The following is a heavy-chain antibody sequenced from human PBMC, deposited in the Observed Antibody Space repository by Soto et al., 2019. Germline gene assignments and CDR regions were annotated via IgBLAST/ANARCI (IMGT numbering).Heavy chain of an antibody. CDR3: ARGGVDYYDSSGYYFSPYYFDY. J-gene: IGHJ4*02. V-gene: IGHV4-30-2*01. CDR2: IYHSGST. CDR1: GGSISSRGYY. D-gene: IGHD3-22*01. Sequence: PSETLSLTCTVSGGSISSRGYYWGWIRQPPGKGLEWIGYIYHSGSTYYNPSLKSRVTISVDRSKNQFSLKLSSVTAADTAVYYCARGGVDYYDSSGYYFSPYYFDYWGQGTLVTVSS.